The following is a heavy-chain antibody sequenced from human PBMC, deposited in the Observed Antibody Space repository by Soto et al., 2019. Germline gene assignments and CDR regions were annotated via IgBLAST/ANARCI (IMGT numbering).Heavy chain of an antibody. CDR2: ISGSAEST. CDR3: AKDAVTMVRGVPYYFDY. V-gene: IGHV3-23*01. J-gene: IGHJ4*02. D-gene: IGHD3-10*01. Sequence: GGSLRLSCAASGFTFSSYAMNWVRQAPGKGLDWVSDISGSAESTYFADSVKGRFTISRDNSKNTLYLQMNSLRAEDTAVYYCAKDAVTMVRGVPYYFDYWGQGTLVTVSS. CDR1: GFTFSSYA.